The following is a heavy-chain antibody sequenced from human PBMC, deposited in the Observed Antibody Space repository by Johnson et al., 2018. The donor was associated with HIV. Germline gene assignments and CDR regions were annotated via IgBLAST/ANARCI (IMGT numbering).Heavy chain of an antibody. V-gene: IGHV3-30-3*01. CDR1: GFTFSRYA. D-gene: IGHD2-8*01. CDR3: ARGGFREWAAFDI. CDR2: ISYDGSNK. Sequence: QVQLVESGGGVVQPGGSLRLSCAASGFTFSRYAMHWVRQVPGKGLEWVAVISYDGSNKDYADSVKGRFTISRDNSKNTLYLQMNSLRAEDTAVYYCARGGFREWAAFDIWGQGTMVTVSS. J-gene: IGHJ3*02.